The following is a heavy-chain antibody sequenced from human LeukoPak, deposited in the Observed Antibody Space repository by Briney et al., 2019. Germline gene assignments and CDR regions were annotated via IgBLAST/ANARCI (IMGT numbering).Heavy chain of an antibody. CDR1: GYTFSSYG. D-gene: IGHD2-2*01. CDR2: ISAYSGNT. J-gene: IGHJ5*02. CDR3: ARDFTPYCSSTSCSWFDP. V-gene: IGHV1-18*01. Sequence: ASVTVSCKASGYTFSSYGISWVRQAPGQGLEWVGWISAYSGNTIYAQKLQGRVTMTTDTSTSTAYMELRSLISDDTAVYYCARDFTPYCSSTSCSWFDPWGQGTLVTVSS.